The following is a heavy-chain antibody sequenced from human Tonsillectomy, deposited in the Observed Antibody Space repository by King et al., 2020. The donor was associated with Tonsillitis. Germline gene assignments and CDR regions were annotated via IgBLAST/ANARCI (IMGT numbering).Heavy chain of an antibody. CDR2: MYNTGTT. CDR1: GGSISTSDQY. Sequence: QLQESGPGVVKPSETLSLTCTVSGGSISTSDQYWAWIRQPPGKGLEWIGYMYNTGTTFYNPSLKSRITISGGTSANRFSLKLSSVTAADTAVYFCARYVSGSFDYWGQGALVTVSS. V-gene: IGHV4-39*01. CDR3: ARYVSGSFDY. D-gene: IGHD1-26*01. J-gene: IGHJ4*02.